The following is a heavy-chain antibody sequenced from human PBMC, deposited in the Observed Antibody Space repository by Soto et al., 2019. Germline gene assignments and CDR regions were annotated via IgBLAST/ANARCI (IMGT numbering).Heavy chain of an antibody. D-gene: IGHD3-10*01. V-gene: IGHV3-30*18. CDR3: AKDRGSGKMSTPAT. CDR1: GFIFNNYA. Sequence: GGSLRLSCVASGFIFNNYAMHWVRQAPGKGLEWVAVIAYDRTNKYYADTVKGRFTIFRDNSKSTLYLEMSSLRADDTAVYYCAKDRGSGKMSTPATWGQGTLVTVSS. CDR2: IAYDRTNK. J-gene: IGHJ5*02.